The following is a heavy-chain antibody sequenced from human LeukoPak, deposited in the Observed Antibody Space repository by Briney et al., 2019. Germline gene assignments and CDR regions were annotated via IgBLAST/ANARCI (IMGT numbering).Heavy chain of an antibody. J-gene: IGHJ6*02. V-gene: IGHV3-64D*09. D-gene: IGHD2-15*01. CDR2: ISDSGGST. CDR1: GFPFSSYA. Sequence: GGSLRLSCSASGFPFSSYAMHWVRLAPGKGLEYVSAISDSGGSTYYADSVKGRFTISRDNSKNTLYLQMSSLRAEDTAVYFCVRGYSFGPYCMDVWGQGTTVTVSS. CDR3: VRGYSFGPYCMDV.